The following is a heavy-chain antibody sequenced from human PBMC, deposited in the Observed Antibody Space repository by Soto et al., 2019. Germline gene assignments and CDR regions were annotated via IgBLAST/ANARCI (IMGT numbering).Heavy chain of an antibody. Sequence: EVQLLESGGGLVQPGGSLRLSCAASGFTFSSYAMSWVRQAPGKGLEWVSAISGSGGSTYYADSVKGRFTISRDNSKNTLYLQMNSLRAEDTAVYYCAKDRGLETSPWIVVVITPRGGYFDYWGQGTLVTVSS. CDR3: AKDRGLETSPWIVVVITPRGGYFDY. D-gene: IGHD3-22*01. CDR2: ISGSGGST. V-gene: IGHV3-23*01. CDR1: GFTFSSYA. J-gene: IGHJ4*02.